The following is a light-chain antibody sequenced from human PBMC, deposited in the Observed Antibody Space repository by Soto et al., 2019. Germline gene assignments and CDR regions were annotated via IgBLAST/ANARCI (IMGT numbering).Light chain of an antibody. CDR3: QQYVNSPYT. J-gene: IGKJ2*01. CDR1: QSVSSSN. V-gene: IGKV3-20*01. Sequence: VLTQSPGTLSLSPGERATLSCRASQSVSSSNLAWYQKKSGQAPRVLIYGSSTRATGIPDRFSGSGSGTDFTLTISRLEPEDFAVYYCQQYVNSPYTFGQGTNLEIK. CDR2: GSS.